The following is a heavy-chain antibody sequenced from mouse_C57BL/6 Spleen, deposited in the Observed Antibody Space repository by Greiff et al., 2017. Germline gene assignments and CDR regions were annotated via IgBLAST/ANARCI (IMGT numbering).Heavy chain of an antibody. CDR2: INPNNGGT. CDR3: ARSDYYGISFDY. CDR1: GYTFTDYN. Sequence: EVKLVESGPELVKPGASVKMSCKASGYTFTDYNMHWVKQSHGKSLEWIGYINPNNGGTSYNQKFKGKATLTVNKSSSTAYMELRSLTSEDSAVYYCARSDYYGISFDYWGQGTTLTVSS. D-gene: IGHD1-1*01. J-gene: IGHJ2*01. V-gene: IGHV1-22*01.